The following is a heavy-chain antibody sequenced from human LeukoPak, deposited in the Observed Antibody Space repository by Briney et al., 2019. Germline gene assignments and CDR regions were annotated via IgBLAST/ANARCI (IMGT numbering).Heavy chain of an antibody. D-gene: IGHD2-2*01. J-gene: IGHJ5*02. CDR1: GGSISSGGYY. CDR2: IYYSGST. V-gene: IGHV4-31*03. CDR3: AREVIVVVPAASWWFDP. Sequence: SQTLSLTCTVSGGSISSGGYYWSWIRQHPGKGLEWIGYIYYSGSTYYNPSLKSRVTISVDTSKNQFSLKLSSVTAADTAVYYCAREVIVVVPAASWWFDPWGQGTLVTVSS.